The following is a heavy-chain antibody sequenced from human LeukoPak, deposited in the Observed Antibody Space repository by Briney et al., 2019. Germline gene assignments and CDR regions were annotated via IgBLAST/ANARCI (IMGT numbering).Heavy chain of an antibody. D-gene: IGHD4-17*01. Sequence: AGSLRLSCAASGFTFTNYARGWVRQAPGKGLEWVSDISGSGFTSYADSVKSRSTIFRDNSKNTLYLQMNRLRDEDTALYYCAKYRDYHFDFWGQGTLVTVSS. V-gene: IGHV3-23*01. CDR2: ISGSGFT. J-gene: IGHJ4*02. CDR3: AKYRDYHFDF. CDR1: GFTFTNYA.